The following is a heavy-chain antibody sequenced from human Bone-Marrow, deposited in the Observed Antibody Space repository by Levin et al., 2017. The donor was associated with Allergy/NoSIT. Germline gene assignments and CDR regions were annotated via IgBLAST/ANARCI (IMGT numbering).Heavy chain of an antibody. J-gene: IGHJ3*02. CDR2: IKGKSDGGTT. V-gene: IGHV3-15*01. CDR3: ATDLHMIQAWQRHAFDI. D-gene: IGHD3-22*01. CDR1: GFTFSSAW. Sequence: AGGSLRLSCAASGFTFSSAWMTWVRQAPGKGLEWVGRIKGKSDGGTTDYAAPVKGRFTLSRDDSENTLYLQMNSLKTEDTAVYYCATDLHMIQAWQRHAFDIWGQGTMVTVSS.